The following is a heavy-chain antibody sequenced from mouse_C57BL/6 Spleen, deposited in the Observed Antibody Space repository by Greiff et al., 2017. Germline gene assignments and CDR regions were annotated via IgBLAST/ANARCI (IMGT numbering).Heavy chain of an antibody. CDR3: TRRDDGYPYYFDY. V-gene: IGHV1-5*01. Sequence: VQLQQSGTVLARPGASVKMSCKTSGYTFTSYWMHWVKQRPGQGLEWIGAIYPGNSDTSYNQKFKGKAKLTAVTSASTAYMELSSLTNEDSAVYYCTRRDDGYPYYFDYWGQGTTLTVSS. CDR1: GYTFTSYW. D-gene: IGHD2-3*01. J-gene: IGHJ2*01. CDR2: IYPGNSDT.